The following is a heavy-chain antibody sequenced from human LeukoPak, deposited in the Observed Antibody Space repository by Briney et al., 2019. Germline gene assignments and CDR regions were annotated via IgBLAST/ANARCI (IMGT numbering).Heavy chain of an antibody. D-gene: IGHD3-10*01. J-gene: IGHJ6*03. CDR2: INHSGST. V-gene: IGHV4-34*01. CDR1: GGSFSGYY. CDR3: ARLPYYYGSGLGYYMDV. Sequence: SGTLSLTCAVYGGSFSGYYWSWIRQPPGKGLEWIGEINHSGSTNYNPSLKSRVSISVDTSKNQFSLKLSSVTAADTAVYYCARLPYYYGSGLGYYMDVWGKGTTVTISS.